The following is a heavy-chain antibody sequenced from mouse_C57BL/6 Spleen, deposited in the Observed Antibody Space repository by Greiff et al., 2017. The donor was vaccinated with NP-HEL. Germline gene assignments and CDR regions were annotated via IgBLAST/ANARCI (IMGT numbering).Heavy chain of an antibody. CDR3: ARRITTVVATGIDYAMDY. CDR1: GYAFSSSW. J-gene: IGHJ4*01. Sequence: QVQLQQSGPELVKPGASVKISCKASGYAFSSSWMNWVKQRPGKGLEWIGRIYPGDGDTNYNGKFKGKATLTADKSSSTAYMQLSSLTSEDSAVYFCARRITTVVATGIDYAMDYWGHGTSVTVSS. D-gene: IGHD1-1*01. V-gene: IGHV1-82*01. CDR2: IYPGDGDT.